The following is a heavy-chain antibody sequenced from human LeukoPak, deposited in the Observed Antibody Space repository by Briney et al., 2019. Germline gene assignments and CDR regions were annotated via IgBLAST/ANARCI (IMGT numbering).Heavy chain of an antibody. CDR2: ISGSGGST. CDR3: AKVGSGTAVLRYFDWLLYD. V-gene: IGHV3-23*01. D-gene: IGHD3-9*01. J-gene: IGHJ4*02. CDR1: GFTFSSYA. Sequence: GGSLRLSCAASGFTFSSYAMSWVRQAPGKGLEWVSAISGSGGSTYYADSVKGRFTISRDNSKNTLYLQMNSLRAEDTAVYYCAKVGSGTAVLRYFDWLLYDWGQGTLVTVSS.